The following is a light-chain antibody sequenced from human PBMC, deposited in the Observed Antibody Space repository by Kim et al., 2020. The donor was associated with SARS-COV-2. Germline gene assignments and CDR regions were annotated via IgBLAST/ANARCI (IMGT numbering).Light chain of an antibody. J-gene: IGLJ3*02. CDR1: TGAVTSGHY. CDR3: LLSLSGAWV. Sequence: PGGPGPHAWGSNTGAVTSGHYPFWFQQRPGQAPGTLIYDTSTKHSWTPARFSGCLLGGKAALTLSGAQPEDEADYYCLLSLSGAWVFGGGTKVTVL. V-gene: IGLV7-46*01. CDR2: DTS.